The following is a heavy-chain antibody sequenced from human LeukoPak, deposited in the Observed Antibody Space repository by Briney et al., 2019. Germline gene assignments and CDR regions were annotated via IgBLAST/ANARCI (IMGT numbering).Heavy chain of an antibody. CDR3: ARAPWGDNYYGMDV. CDR1: GYTFIGYF. D-gene: IGHD7-27*01. J-gene: IGHJ6*01. V-gene: IGHV1-2*02. CDR2: INPNSGGT. Sequence: GSVKVSCLGSGYTFIGYFMHWVRPAPGQGVEWMGWINPNSGGTNYAQKFQGRVTTTSDTSISTAYMELSRLRADDTAVYYCARAPWGDNYYGMDVWGQGATVTASS.